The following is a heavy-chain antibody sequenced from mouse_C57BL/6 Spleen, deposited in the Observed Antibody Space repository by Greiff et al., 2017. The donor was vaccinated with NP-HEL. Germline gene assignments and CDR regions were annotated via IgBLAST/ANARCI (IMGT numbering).Heavy chain of an antibody. Sequence: VQLQQSGPELVKPGASVKISCKASGYTFTDYYMNWVKQSHGKSLEWIGDINPNNGGTSYNQKFKGKATLTVDKSSSTAYMELRSLTSEDSAVYYCASRRLRRDYAMDYWGQGTSVTVSS. CDR2: INPNNGGT. D-gene: IGHD2-4*01. V-gene: IGHV1-26*01. CDR3: ASRRLRRDYAMDY. CDR1: GYTFTDYY. J-gene: IGHJ4*01.